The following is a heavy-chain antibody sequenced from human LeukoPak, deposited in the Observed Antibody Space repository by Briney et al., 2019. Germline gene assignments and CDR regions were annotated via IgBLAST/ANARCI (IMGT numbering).Heavy chain of an antibody. J-gene: IGHJ4*02. CDR1: GFTFGSYS. Sequence: PGGSLRLSCAASGFTFGSYSMNWVRQAPGKGLEWVSYISISSSTIYYADSVKGRFTISRDNAKNSLYLQMNSLRAEDTAVYYCARDDYGSGSYLYYFDYWGQGTLVTASS. CDR2: ISISSSTI. CDR3: ARDDYGSGSYLYYFDY. D-gene: IGHD3-10*01. V-gene: IGHV3-48*01.